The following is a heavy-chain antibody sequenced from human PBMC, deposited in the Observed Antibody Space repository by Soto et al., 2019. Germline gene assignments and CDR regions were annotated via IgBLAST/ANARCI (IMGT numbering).Heavy chain of an antibody. CDR1: GGSFSSYA. J-gene: IGHJ3*02. V-gene: IGHV1-69*06. CDR3: ARAGPVAGNHAFDI. CDR2: IIPIFDTA. D-gene: IGHD6-19*01. Sequence: QVQLVQSGAEVKKPGSSVKVSCKASGGSFSSYAISWVRQAPVQGLEWMGGIIPIFDTATYAQKFQGRVTIIADKSTSTAYMELSSLRSEDTAVYYCARAGPVAGNHAFDIWGQGTLVTVSS.